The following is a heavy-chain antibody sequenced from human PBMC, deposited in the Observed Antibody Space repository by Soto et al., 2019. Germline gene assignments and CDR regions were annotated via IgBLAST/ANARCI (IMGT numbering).Heavy chain of an antibody. CDR3: ASCPQNCITSSPCCLFFDY. J-gene: IGHJ4*02. D-gene: IGHD3-10*01. CDR2: ISDSSSTI. V-gene: IGHV3-48*01. Sequence: GGSLRLSCAASGFTFSTYNMNWVRQAPGKGLEWVSYISDSSSTIHYADSVKGRFTISRDNAKNSLYLQMSSLRSEDTAVYYCASCPQNCITSSPCCLFFDYWGQGTLVTVSS. CDR1: GFTFSTYN.